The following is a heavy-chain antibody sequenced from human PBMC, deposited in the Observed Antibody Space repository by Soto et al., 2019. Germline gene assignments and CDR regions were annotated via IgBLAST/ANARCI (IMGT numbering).Heavy chain of an antibody. CDR1: GGSVSSGSYY. D-gene: IGHD2-8*02. CDR2: IYYSGST. V-gene: IGHV4-61*01. J-gene: IGHJ4*02. Sequence: PSETLSLTCTVSGGSVSSGSYYWSWIRQPPGKGLEWIGYIYYSGSTNYNPSLKSRVTMSVDTSKNQFSLKLTSVTAADTAVYYCARDKITGLFDYWGQGTLVTVSS. CDR3: ARDKITGLFDY.